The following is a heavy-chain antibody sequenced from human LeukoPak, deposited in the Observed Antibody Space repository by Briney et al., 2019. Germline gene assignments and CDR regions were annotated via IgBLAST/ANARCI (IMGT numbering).Heavy chain of an antibody. CDR1: GFTFSNYD. J-gene: IGHJ4*02. V-gene: IGHV3-48*02. CDR3: ARGGYEFDS. Sequence: GGSLRLSCAASGFTFSNYDVHWVRQAPGKGLEWVSYIRSSSRTIYYADSVKGRFTISRDNAENSLYLQMNSLRDEDTAVYYCARGGYEFDSWGQGTLVTVSS. D-gene: IGHD5-12*01. CDR2: IRSSSRTI.